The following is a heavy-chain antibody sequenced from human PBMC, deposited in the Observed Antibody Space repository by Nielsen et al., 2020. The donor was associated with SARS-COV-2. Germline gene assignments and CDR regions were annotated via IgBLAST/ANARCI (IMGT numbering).Heavy chain of an antibody. CDR2: IRGKAYGGTT. Sequence: GESLKISCTTSGFAFGDYAINWFRQAPGKGPEWVSFIRGKAYGGTTEYAASVKGRFTISRDDSKSIAYLLMNSLKTEDTAVYYCIREGDYVDYWGRGTLVTVSS. CDR3: IREGDYVDY. CDR1: GFAFGDYA. J-gene: IGHJ4*02. V-gene: IGHV3-49*03.